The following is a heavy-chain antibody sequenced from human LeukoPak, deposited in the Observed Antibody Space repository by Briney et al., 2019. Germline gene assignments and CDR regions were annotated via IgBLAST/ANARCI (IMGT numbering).Heavy chain of an antibody. CDR1: GFTFSSYA. CDR3: AKDLSRGYNILTGYPFHY. D-gene: IGHD3-9*01. J-gene: IGHJ4*02. CDR2: ISGSGGST. Sequence: GGSLRLSCAASGFTFSSYAMSWVRQAPGKGLEWVSAISGSGGSTYYADSVKGRFTISRDNSKNTLYLQMNSLRAEDTAVYYCAKDLSRGYNILTGYPFHYWGQGTLVTVSS. V-gene: IGHV3-23*01.